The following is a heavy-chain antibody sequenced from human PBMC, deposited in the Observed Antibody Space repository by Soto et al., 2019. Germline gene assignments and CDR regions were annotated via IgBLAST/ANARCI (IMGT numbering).Heavy chain of an antibody. CDR2: ISAGNGIT. D-gene: IGHD2-2*01. CDR3: ARGSSSWSLGSGAYYGMDV. Sequence: QVQLVQSGAEVKKPGASVKVSCKASGYSFSGYGIHWVRQAPGQRPEWMGWISAGNGITKLSQQFQGRVATSRDIAARTAYMELRSLTSEDTAVYYCARGSSSWSLGSGAYYGMDVWGQGTTVSVSS. J-gene: IGHJ6*02. CDR1: GYSFSGYG. V-gene: IGHV1-3*01.